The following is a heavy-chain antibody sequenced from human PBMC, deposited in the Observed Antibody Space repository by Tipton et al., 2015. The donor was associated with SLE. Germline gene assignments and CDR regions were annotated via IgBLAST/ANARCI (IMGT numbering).Heavy chain of an antibody. CDR2: IYYSGTT. D-gene: IGHD3-16*02. J-gene: IGHJ5*02. CDR1: GGSISGSY. Sequence: TLSLTCTVSGGSISGSYRSWIRQPPGKGLGWVGYIYYSGTTHYNPSPNSRVTISLDPSKNQFSLKMRYVTAADTAAYYCARRIVWFDPWGQGTLVTVSS. V-gene: IGHV4-59*01. CDR3: ARRIVWFDP.